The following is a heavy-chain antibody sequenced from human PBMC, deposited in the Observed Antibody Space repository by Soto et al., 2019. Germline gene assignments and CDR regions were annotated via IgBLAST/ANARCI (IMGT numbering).Heavy chain of an antibody. CDR2: IIPMLGIR. J-gene: IGHJ3*02. CDR3: TIGSWSGEVFDI. D-gene: IGHD2-21*01. V-gene: IGHV1-69*02. Sequence: QVQLVQSGAEVKKPGSSVKVSCKDSGGTFSTYSMFWVRQAPGQGLEWMGRIIPMLGIRNYAQRFRDRVTITADKSTATAHMELSSLRSEDTALYYCTIGSWSGEVFDIWGQGTMVNVSS. CDR1: GGTFSTYS.